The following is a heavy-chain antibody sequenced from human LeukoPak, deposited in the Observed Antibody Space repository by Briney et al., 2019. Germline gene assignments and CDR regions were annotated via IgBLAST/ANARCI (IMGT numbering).Heavy chain of an antibody. V-gene: IGHV3-7*01. J-gene: IGHJ4*02. D-gene: IGHD6-19*01. CDR3: ATAVASSSGWYADY. Sequence: PGGSLRLSCAASGFTFSSYWMTWVRQAPGKGLEWVANMNLDGSEKYYVDSVKGRFIISRDNSKNTLYLQMNSLRAEDTAVYYCATAVASSSGWYADYWGQGTLVTVSS. CDR2: MNLDGSEK. CDR1: GFTFSSYW.